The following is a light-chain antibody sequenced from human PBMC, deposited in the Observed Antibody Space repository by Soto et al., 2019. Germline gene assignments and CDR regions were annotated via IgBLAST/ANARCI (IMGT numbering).Light chain of an antibody. CDR1: SSNIGSNT. CDR3: AAWDDRLNGRVV. J-gene: IGLJ2*01. V-gene: IGLV1-44*01. Sequence: QSALTQPPSASGTPGQRGTISCSGSSSNIGSNTVNWYQQLPGTAPKLLIYSNNQRPSGVPDRFSGSKSGTSASLAISGLQSEDQADYYCAAWDDRLNGRVVFGGGTKLTVL. CDR2: SNN.